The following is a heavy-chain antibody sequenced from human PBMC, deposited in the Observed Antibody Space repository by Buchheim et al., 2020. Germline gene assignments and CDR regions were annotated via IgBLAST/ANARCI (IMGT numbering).Heavy chain of an antibody. CDR2: INPSGGST. D-gene: IGHD2-15*01. CDR3: ARSYCSGGSCDTPGSY. V-gene: IGHV1-46*03. Sequence: QVQLVQSGAEVKKPGVSVKVSCKASGYTFTSYYMHWVRQAPGQGLEWMGIINPSGGSTSYAQKFQGRVTMTRDTSTSTVYMELSSLRSEDTAVYYCARSYCSGGSCDTPGSYWGQGTL. CDR1: GYTFTSYY. J-gene: IGHJ4*02.